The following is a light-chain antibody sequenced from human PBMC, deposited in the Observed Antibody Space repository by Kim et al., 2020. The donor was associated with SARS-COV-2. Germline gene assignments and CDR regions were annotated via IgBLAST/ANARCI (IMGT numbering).Light chain of an antibody. CDR2: AAS. CDR1: QSISSY. V-gene: IGKV1-39*01. J-gene: IGKJ4*01. CDR3: QQSYSTPFT. Sequence: DIQMTQSPSSLSASVGDRVTITCRASQSISSYLNWYQQKPGKAPKLLIYAASSLQSGVPSRFSSSGSGTDFTLTISSLQPEDFATYYCQQSYSTPFTFGGGTKVDIK.